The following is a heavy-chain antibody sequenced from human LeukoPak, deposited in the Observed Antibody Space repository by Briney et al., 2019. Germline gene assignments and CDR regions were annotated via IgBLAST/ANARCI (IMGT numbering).Heavy chain of an antibody. CDR2: ISSSSSYI. CDR3: ARQRTIVVVPAAIGPRDYYYGMDV. J-gene: IGHJ6*02. Sequence: GGSLRLSCAASGFTFSSYSMNWDRQAPGKGLEWVSSISSSSSYIYYADSVKGRFTISRDNAKNSLYLQMNSLRAEDTAVYYCARQRTIVVVPAAIGPRDYYYGMDVWGQGTTVTVSS. D-gene: IGHD2-2*02. CDR1: GFTFSSYS. V-gene: IGHV3-21*01.